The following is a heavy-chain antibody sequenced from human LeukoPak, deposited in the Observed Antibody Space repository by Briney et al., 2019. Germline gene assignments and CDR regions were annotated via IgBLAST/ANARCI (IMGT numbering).Heavy chain of an antibody. J-gene: IGHJ4*02. CDR2: IHPDTGDT. CDR1: GYTFINHY. CDR3: ARAGHNSNSGGYDF. Sequence: ASVNVSCKPSGYTFINHYLHWVRQAPGQGLEWLGWIHPDTGDTNYPQKFQGRLTMTRDTSSSTAYMELNRLRSDDTAVYYCARAGHNSNSGGYDFWGLGTLVTVSS. D-gene: IGHD3-22*01. V-gene: IGHV1-2*02.